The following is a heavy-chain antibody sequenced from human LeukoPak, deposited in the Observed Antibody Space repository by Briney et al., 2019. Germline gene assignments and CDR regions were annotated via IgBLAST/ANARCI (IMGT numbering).Heavy chain of an antibody. CDR3: ARDGDGYNSDAFDI. Sequence: KSSETLSLTCTVSGGSISSYYWSWIRQPPGKGLEWIGYIYYSGSTNYNPSLKSRVTISVDTSKNQFSLKLSSVTAADTAVYYCARDGDGYNSDAFDIWGQGTVVTVSS. CDR2: IYYSGST. J-gene: IGHJ3*02. D-gene: IGHD5-24*01. CDR1: GGSISSYY. V-gene: IGHV4-59*01.